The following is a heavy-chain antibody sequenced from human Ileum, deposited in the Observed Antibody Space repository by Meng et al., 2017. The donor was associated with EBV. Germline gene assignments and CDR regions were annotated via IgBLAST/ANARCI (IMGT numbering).Heavy chain of an antibody. J-gene: IGHJ4*02. D-gene: IGHD2-8*02. CDR1: GNTFTNNA. Sequence: QVQLVQSGAEVKKPGASVKVSCKVSGNTFTNNAIHWVRQAPGQGLEWTGWINPRNGNTEYSQKFQDRVTITRDTSASTAYMELSSLTSEDMAVYFCAVEVIFGGVPFDDWGQGTLVTVSS. CDR2: INPRNGNT. V-gene: IGHV1-3*01. CDR3: AVEVIFGGVPFDD.